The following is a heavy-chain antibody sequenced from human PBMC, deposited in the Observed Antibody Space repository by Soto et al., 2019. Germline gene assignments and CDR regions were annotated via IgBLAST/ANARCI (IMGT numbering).Heavy chain of an antibody. CDR2: FDPESGEA. CDR3: ATDHQWLGDYYSGMDV. Sequence: SVKVSCKVSGYTLIELSMHWVRQAPGKGLEWMARFDPESGEAIYAQKFQGRVTMTEDTSTDTAYMELSSLRSEDTAVYYCATDHQWLGDYYSGMDVWGQGTTVPVSS. J-gene: IGHJ6*02. V-gene: IGHV1-24*01. CDR1: GYTLIELS. D-gene: IGHD6-19*01.